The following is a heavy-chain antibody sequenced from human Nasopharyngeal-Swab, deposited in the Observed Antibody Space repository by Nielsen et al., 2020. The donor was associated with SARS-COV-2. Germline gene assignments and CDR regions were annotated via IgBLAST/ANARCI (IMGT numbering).Heavy chain of an antibody. D-gene: IGHD5-24*01. CDR1: GFRFSEYY. CDR3: ARGVETIHH. V-gene: IGHV3-11*04. J-gene: IGHJ1*01. Sequence: GESLKISCAASGFRFSEYYMSWIRQAPGKGLEWISDISSSGSITHYADSMKGRFTISRDNAKKSLYLQMNSLRAEDTAVYYCARGVETIHHWGQGSLVTVSS. CDR2: ISSSGSIT.